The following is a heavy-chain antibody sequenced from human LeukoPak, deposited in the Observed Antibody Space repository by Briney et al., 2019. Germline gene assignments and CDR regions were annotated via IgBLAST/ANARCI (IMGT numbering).Heavy chain of an antibody. CDR3: ARDKGEGSGAFDI. J-gene: IGHJ3*02. Sequence: SENLSLTCTVSGGSISSGGYYWSWIRQHPGKGLEWIGYIYYSGSTYYNPSLKSRVTISVDTSKNQFSLKLSSVTAADTAVYYCARDKGEGSGAFDIWGQGTMVTVSS. CDR2: IYYSGST. CDR1: GGSISSGGYY. V-gene: IGHV4-31*03. D-gene: IGHD3-10*01.